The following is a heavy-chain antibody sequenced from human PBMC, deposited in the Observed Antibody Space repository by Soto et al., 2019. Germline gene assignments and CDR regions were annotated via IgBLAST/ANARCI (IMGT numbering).Heavy chain of an antibody. CDR1: GFTFDDYA. CDR3: AKAIGYCSGGSCHRIMDYYYYMDV. D-gene: IGHD2-15*01. J-gene: IGHJ6*03. Sequence: GGSLRLSCAASGFTFDDYAMHWVRQAPGKGLEWVSGISWNSGSIGYADSVKGRFTISRDNAKNSLYLQMNSLRAEDTALYYCAKAIGYCSGGSCHRIMDYYYYMDVWGKGTTVTVSS. V-gene: IGHV3-9*01. CDR2: ISWNSGSI.